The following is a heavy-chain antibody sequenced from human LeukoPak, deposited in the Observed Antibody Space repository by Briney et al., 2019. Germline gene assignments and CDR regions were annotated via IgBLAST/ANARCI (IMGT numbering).Heavy chain of an antibody. J-gene: IGHJ4*02. CDR2: IYYSGST. D-gene: IGHD5-18*01. Sequence: SETLSLTCAVYGGSFSGYYWSWIRQPPGKGLEWIGYIYYSGSTNYNPSLKSRVTISVDTSKNQFSLKLSSVTAADTAVYYCARHQVDTAMGSDYWGQGTLVTVSS. CDR1: GGSFSGYY. CDR3: ARHQVDTAMGSDY. V-gene: IGHV4-59*08.